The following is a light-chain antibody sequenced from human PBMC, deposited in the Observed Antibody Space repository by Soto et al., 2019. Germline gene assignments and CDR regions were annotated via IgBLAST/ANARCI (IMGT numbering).Light chain of an antibody. CDR3: LPSGSSIT. Sequence: SVLRQSAAALSLYPGEGAILCFRASHIINNNYLAWYQQKPGQAPRLLTYGASSRATGIPDRFSGGGSGTHFSFSVTSLKPEDFAVYYCLPSGSSITIAQGTRLEIK. V-gene: IGKV3-20*01. CDR2: GAS. J-gene: IGKJ5*01. CDR1: HIINNNY.